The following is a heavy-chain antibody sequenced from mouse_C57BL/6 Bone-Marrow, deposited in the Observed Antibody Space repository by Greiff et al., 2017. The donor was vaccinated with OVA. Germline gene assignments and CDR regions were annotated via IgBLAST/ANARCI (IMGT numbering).Heavy chain of an antibody. V-gene: IGHV1-9*01. Sequence: VQLKQSGAELMKPGASVKLSCKATGYTFTGYWIEWVKQRPGHGLEWIGEILPGSGSTNYNEKFKGKATFTADTSSNTAYMQLSSLTTEDSAIYYCASWDSSGYDWFAYWGQGTLVTVSA. CDR3: ASWDSSGYDWFAY. CDR2: ILPGSGST. D-gene: IGHD3-2*02. CDR1: GYTFTGYW. J-gene: IGHJ3*01.